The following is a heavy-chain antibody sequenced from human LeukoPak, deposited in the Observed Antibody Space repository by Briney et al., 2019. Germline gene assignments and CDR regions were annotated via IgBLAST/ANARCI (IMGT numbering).Heavy chain of an antibody. CDR3: AKGGDRYYYYYYYMDV. V-gene: IGHV3-30*18. CDR2: ISYDGSNK. Sequence: GRSLRLSCAASGFTFSSYGMHWVRQAPGKGLEWVAVISYDGSNKYYADSAKGRFTISRDNSKNTLYLQMNSLRAEDTAVYYCAKGGDRYYYYYYYMDVWGKGTTVTVSS. D-gene: IGHD2-21*02. J-gene: IGHJ6*03. CDR1: GFTFSSYG.